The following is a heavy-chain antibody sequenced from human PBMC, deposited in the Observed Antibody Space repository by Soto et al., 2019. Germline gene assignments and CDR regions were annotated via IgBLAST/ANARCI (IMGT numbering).Heavy chain of an antibody. Sequence: QVQLQQSGPGLVKPSQTLTLTCAISGDSVSSNSAIWNGLRQSPSRGLVCLGRTYYRSKWHNKYAESVKSRIAIKPETCKNQFSLQLNSVAPEDTAVYYGATWHFDYWGQGTLVTVCS. V-gene: IGHV6-1*01. CDR1: GDSVSSNSAI. CDR2: TYYRSKWHN. J-gene: IGHJ4*02. CDR3: ATWHFDY. D-gene: IGHD5-12*01.